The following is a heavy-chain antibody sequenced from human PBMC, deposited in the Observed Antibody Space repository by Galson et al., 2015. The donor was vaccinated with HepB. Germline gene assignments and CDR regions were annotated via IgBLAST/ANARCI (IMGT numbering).Heavy chain of an antibody. V-gene: IGHV1-46*01. J-gene: IGHJ4*02. D-gene: IGHD6-6*01. CDR1: GYTFTSYH. CDR2: INPSGGST. CDR3: ARDEHIYSSSSGLPHY. Sequence: SVKVSCKASGYTFTSYHMHWVRQAPGQGLEWMGIINPSGGSTSYAQKFQGRVTMTRDTSTSTVYMELSSLRSEDTAVYYCARDEHIYSSSSGLPHYWGQGTLVTVSS.